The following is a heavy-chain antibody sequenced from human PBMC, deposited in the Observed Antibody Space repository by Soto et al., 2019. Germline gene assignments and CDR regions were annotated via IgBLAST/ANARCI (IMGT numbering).Heavy chain of an antibody. Sequence: SETLSLTCTVSGGSISSSSYYWGWIRQPPGKGLEWIGSIYYSGSTYYNPSLKSRVTISVDTSKNQFSLKLSSVTAADTAVYYCARHLGYCSGGSCYQPWENYYYYGMDVWGQGTTVTVSS. J-gene: IGHJ6*02. CDR2: IYYSGST. D-gene: IGHD2-15*01. CDR3: ARHLGYCSGGSCYQPWENYYYYGMDV. CDR1: GGSISSSSYY. V-gene: IGHV4-39*01.